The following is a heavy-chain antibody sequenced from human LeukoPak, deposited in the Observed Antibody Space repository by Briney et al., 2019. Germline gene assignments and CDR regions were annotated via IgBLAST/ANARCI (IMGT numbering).Heavy chain of an antibody. CDR3: ARGAGVLLYSPRYYYYYGMGV. CDR2: ISYDGSNK. CDR1: GFTFSSYA. Sequence: GGSLRLSCAASGFTFSSYAMHWVRQAPGKGLEWVAVISYDGSNKYYADSVKGRFTISRDNSKNTLYLQMNSLRAEDTAVYYCARGAGVLLYSPRYYYYYGMGVWGQGTSVTVSS. D-gene: IGHD3-10*02. V-gene: IGHV3-30-3*01. J-gene: IGHJ6*02.